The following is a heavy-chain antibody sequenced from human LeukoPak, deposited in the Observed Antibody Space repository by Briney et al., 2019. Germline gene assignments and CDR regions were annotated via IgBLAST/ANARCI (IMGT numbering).Heavy chain of an antibody. V-gene: IGHV4-34*01. J-gene: IGHJ6*02. Sequence: SETLSLTCAVYGGPFSGYYWSWIRQPPGKGLEWIGEINHSGSTNYNPSLKSRVTISVDTSKNQFSLKLSSVTAADTAVYYCARDLRFFGYSYGSQRDYYYGMDVWGQGTTVTVSS. CDR2: INHSGST. D-gene: IGHD5-18*01. CDR3: ARDLRFFGYSYGSQRDYYYGMDV. CDR1: GGPFSGYY.